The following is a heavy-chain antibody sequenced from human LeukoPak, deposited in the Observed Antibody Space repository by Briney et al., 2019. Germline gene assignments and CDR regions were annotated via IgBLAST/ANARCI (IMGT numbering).Heavy chain of an antibody. J-gene: IGHJ4*02. CDR1: GFTLRDYS. CDR3: ARVGPSGAFDY. CDR2: INYNNGAT. Sequence: GGSLRLSCAASGFTLRDYSMHWVRQAPGKGLEFVSAINYNNGATYYANSVKGRFSISRDTSRSTLFLQMGSLTPEDMAVYYCARVGPSGAFDYWGRGTLVTVSS. D-gene: IGHD1-26*01. V-gene: IGHV3-64*01.